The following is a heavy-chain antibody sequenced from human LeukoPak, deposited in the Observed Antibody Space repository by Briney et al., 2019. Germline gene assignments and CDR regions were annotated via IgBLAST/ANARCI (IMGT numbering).Heavy chain of an antibody. CDR3: ARGFPERQDCCGGSCYPLFDY. CDR2: FNPNSGVP. V-gene: IGHV1-2*02. J-gene: IGHJ4*02. D-gene: IGHD2-15*01. CDR1: GYTFTDYY. Sequence: ASVKVSCKASGYTFTDYYMHWVRQAPGQGLEWMGWFNPNSGVPNYAQKFQGRVTMTRDTSISTAYMELSSLRSDDTAVFYCARGFPERQDCCGGSCYPLFDYWGQGTLVTVSS.